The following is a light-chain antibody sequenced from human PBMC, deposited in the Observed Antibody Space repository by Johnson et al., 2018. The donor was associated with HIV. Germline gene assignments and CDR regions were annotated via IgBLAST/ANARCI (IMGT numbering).Light chain of an antibody. CDR2: ENN. CDR3: GTCNSSLSVQNYV. CDR1: NSNIGNNY. J-gene: IGLJ1*01. V-gene: IGLV1-51*02. Sequence: QSVLTQPPSVSAAPGQKVTISCSGSNSNIGNNYVSWYQHLPGTAPKLLIYENNKRPSGIPDRFSGSKFGTSATLGITGLQTGDEADYYCGTCNSSLSVQNYVFGTGTKVTVV.